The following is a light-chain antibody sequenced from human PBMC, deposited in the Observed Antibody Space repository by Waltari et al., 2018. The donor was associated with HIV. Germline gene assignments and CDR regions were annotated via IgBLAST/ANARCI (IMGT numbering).Light chain of an antibody. V-gene: IGKV1-5*03. CDR3: QQYKTDPS. CDR1: QSISNW. Sequence: DIHMTQSPSTLSAFVGDRVTITCRASQSISNWLAWYQQKPGKAPKLLIHKASILENGVSSRFSGSGSGTEFTLIIDNLEPDDFATYHCQQYKTDPSFGQGTRLEMK. CDR2: KAS. J-gene: IGKJ5*01.